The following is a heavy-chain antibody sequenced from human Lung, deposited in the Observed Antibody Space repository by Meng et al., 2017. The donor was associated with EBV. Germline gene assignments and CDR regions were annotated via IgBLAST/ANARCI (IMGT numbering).Heavy chain of an antibody. D-gene: IGHD4-17*01. Sequence: QVHLQEAGPGLVKPSWTLSLPLAVSGGSISNDQWWSWVRQAPGKGLEWIGEIYHRGRTNYNPPVKSRVSMSVDKSQNHFSLRLSSVTAADTAVYYCTTLYGDSISWGQGTLVTVSS. V-gene: IGHV4-4*02. CDR1: GGSISNDQW. CDR2: IYHRGRT. CDR3: TTLYGDSIS. J-gene: IGHJ4*02.